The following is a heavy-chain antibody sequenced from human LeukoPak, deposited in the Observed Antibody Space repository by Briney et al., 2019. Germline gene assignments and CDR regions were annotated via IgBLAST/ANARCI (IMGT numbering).Heavy chain of an antibody. V-gene: IGHV1-46*01. CDR2: INPSGGST. CDR3: ARGNTRSYYYDSSGYLNWFDP. D-gene: IGHD3-22*01. J-gene: IGHJ5*02. CDR1: GYTFTSYN. Sequence: ASVKVSCKASGYTFTSYNMHWVRQAPGQGLEWMGIINPSGGSTSYAQKFQGRVTMTRDISTSTVYMELSSLRSEDTAVYYCARGNTRSYYYDSSGYLNWFDPWGQGTLVTVSS.